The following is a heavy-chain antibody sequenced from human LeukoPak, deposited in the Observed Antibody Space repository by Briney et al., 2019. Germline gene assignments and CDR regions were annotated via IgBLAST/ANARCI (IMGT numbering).Heavy chain of an antibody. D-gene: IGHD3-22*01. Sequence: ASVKVSCKASGYTFTSYYMHWVRQAPGQGLEWMGIINPSGGSTNYAQKFQRRVTMTRDMSTSTVYMELSSLRSEDTAAYYCAIYYDSSGYRDYWGQGTLVTVSS. CDR3: AIYYDSSGYRDY. V-gene: IGHV1-46*01. CDR2: INPSGGST. J-gene: IGHJ4*02. CDR1: GYTFTSYY.